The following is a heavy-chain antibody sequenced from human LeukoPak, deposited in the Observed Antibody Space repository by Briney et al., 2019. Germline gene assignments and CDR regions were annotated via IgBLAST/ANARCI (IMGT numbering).Heavy chain of an antibody. Sequence: SETLSLTCTVSGGSISSYYWSWIRQPPGKGLEWIGYIYYSGSTNYNPSLKSRVTISVDTSKNQFSLKLSSVTAADTAVYYCARLSIRDYGDYIPFLNRAFDIWGQGTMVTVSS. CDR3: ARLSIRDYGDYIPFLNRAFDI. J-gene: IGHJ3*02. CDR2: IYYSGST. D-gene: IGHD4-17*01. CDR1: GGSISSYY. V-gene: IGHV4-59*01.